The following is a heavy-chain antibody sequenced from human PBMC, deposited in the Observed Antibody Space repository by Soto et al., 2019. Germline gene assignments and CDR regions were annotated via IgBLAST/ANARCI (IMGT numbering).Heavy chain of an antibody. J-gene: IGHJ5*02. V-gene: IGHV3-74*01. CDR2: INSDGSST. CDR3: ARMDYDFWSGYLNRFDP. D-gene: IGHD3-3*01. CDR1: GFTFSSYW. Sequence: GGSLRLSCAASGFTFSSYWMHWVRQAPGKGLVWVSRINSDGSSTSYADSVKGRFTISRDNAKNTLYLQMNSLRAEDTAVYYCARMDYDFWSGYLNRFDPWGQGTLVTASS.